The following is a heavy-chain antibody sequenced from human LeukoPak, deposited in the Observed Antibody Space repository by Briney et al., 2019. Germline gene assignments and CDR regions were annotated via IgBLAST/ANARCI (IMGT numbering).Heavy chain of an antibody. V-gene: IGHV3-23*01. CDR2: ISGSGGST. CDR1: GFTFSSYA. D-gene: IGHD3-10*01. Sequence: TGGFLRLSCAASGFTFSSYAMSWVRQAPGKGLEWVSAISGSGGSTYYADSVKGRFTISRDNSKNTLYLQMNSLRAEDTAVYYCAKSLSPLLSYYRLPDYWGQGTLVTVSS. J-gene: IGHJ4*02. CDR3: AKSLSPLLSYYRLPDY.